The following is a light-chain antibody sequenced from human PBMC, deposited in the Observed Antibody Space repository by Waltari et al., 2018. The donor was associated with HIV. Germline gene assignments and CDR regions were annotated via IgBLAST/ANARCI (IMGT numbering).Light chain of an antibody. CDR2: EGN. J-gene: IGLJ3*02. Sequence: QSALTQPASVSGSPGQSITISCTGTKHDVDSYNYVSWYQHHPGKAPKVMIYEGNNRPSGVSNRFSGSKSGNTASLTISGLQAEDEADYFCTSYISSSSPVFGGWTKLTVL. CDR3: TSYISSSSPV. V-gene: IGLV2-14*01. CDR1: KHDVDSYNY.